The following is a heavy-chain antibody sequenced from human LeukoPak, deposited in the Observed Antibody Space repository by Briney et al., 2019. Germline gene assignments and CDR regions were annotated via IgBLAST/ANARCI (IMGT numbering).Heavy chain of an antibody. CDR2: INHSGST. J-gene: IGHJ6*02. CDR1: GGSFIDTY. Sequence: SETLSLTCAVYGGSFIDTYWNWIRQPPGKGLEWIGEINHSGSTTYSPSLKSRVTISVDTSKKQFSLKLRSVTAADTAVYYCAKTLDSRAYIVRRPYGMDVWGQGTTVTVSS. D-gene: IGHD3-22*01. CDR3: AKTLDSRAYIVRRPYGMDV. V-gene: IGHV4-34*01.